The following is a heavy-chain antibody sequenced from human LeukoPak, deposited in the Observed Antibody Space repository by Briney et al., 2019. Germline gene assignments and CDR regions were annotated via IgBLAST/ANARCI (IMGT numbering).Heavy chain of an antibody. CDR2: INPSGGST. CDR1: GYTFTSYY. CDR3: ARDRGIAVAGTWFDP. J-gene: IGHJ5*02. D-gene: IGHD6-19*01. Sequence: ASVKVSCKASGYTFTSYYMHWVRQAPGQGLEWMGIINPSGGSTSYAQKFQGRVTMTRDTSTSTVYMELSSLRSEDTAVYYCARDRGIAVAGTWFDPWGQGTLVTVSS. V-gene: IGHV1-46*01.